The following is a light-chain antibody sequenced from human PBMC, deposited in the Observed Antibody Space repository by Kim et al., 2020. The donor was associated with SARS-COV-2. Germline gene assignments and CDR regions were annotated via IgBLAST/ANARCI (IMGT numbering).Light chain of an antibody. CDR2: AAS. Sequence: DIQMTQSPSSLSASVGDRVTITCRASQSISSYLNWYQQKPGKAPKLLIYAASSLQSGVPSRFSGSGSGTDFTLTISSLQPEDFATYYWQKSYSTLTFGVETKVDIK. J-gene: IGKJ4*01. V-gene: IGKV1-39*01. CDR3: QKSYSTLT. CDR1: QSISSY.